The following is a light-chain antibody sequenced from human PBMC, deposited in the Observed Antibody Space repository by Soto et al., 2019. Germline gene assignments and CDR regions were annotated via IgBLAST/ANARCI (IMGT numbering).Light chain of an antibody. Sequence: QSVLTQPRSVSGSPGHSVTLSCTGTSSDVGGYNYISWYQHHPGKAPKVMLYDVSKRPSGVPDRFSGSKSGNTVSLTISGLPAEDEADHYCCSYAGRNTWVFGGGTKLTVL. J-gene: IGLJ2*01. CDR2: DVS. V-gene: IGLV2-11*01. CDR1: SSDVGGYNY. CDR3: CSYAGRNTWV.